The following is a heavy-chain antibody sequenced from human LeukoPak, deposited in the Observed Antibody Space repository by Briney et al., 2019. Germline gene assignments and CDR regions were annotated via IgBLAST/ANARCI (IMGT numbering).Heavy chain of an antibody. CDR1: GFTFSSYA. J-gene: IGHJ2*01. Sequence: GRSLRLSCAASGFTFSSYAMSWVRQAPGKGLEWVSAMTGSGGSTYYADSVKGRFTISRDNSKNTLYLQMNSLRAEYTAVYYCARDRSMSLWYIDLWGRGTLVTASS. V-gene: IGHV3-23*01. CDR3: ARDRSMSLWYIDL. CDR2: MTGSGGST.